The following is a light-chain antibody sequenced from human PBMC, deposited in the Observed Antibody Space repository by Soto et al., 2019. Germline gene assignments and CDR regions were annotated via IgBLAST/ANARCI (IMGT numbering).Light chain of an antibody. CDR3: QQRSNWST. CDR2: DAS. CDR1: QSVSSY. V-gene: IGKV3-11*01. Sequence: EIVLTQSPATLSLSPGERATLSCRASQSVSSYLAWYQQKPGQAPRLLIYDASNRATGIPARFSGSGSGTDFTLTISSLEPVDFAVYYCQQRSNWSTFRGGTKVEIK. J-gene: IGKJ4*01.